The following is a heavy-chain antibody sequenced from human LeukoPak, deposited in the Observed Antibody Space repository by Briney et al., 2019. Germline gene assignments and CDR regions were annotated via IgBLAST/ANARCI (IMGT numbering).Heavy chain of an antibody. Sequence: GGSLRLSCAASGFTFSSYAMSWVRQAPGKGLEWVAVISYDGSNKYYADSVKGRLTISRDNSKNTLYLQMNSLRAEDTAVYYCAKGSGDSSGYSLGYYYYGMDVWGQGTTVTVSS. CDR1: GFTFSSYA. D-gene: IGHD3-22*01. CDR2: ISYDGSNK. V-gene: IGHV3-30*18. J-gene: IGHJ6*02. CDR3: AKGSGDSSGYSLGYYYYGMDV.